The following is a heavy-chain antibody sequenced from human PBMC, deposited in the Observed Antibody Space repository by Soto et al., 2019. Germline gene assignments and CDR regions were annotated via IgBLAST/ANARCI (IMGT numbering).Heavy chain of an antibody. CDR1: CGSISSYY. D-gene: IGHD3-3*02. V-gene: IGHV4-59*01. J-gene: IGHJ4*02. Sequence: SETLSLTCTVSCGSISSYYWSWIRQPPGKGLEWIGYIYYSGSTNYNPSLKSRVTISVDTSKNQFSLKLSSVTAADTAVYYCATLSGDLYYFDYWGQGTLVTVSS. CDR2: IYYSGST. CDR3: ATLSGDLYYFDY.